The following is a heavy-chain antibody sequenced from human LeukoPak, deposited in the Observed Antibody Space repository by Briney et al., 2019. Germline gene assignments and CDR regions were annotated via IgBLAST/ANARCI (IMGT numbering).Heavy chain of an antibody. CDR3: ARRRSHAGYCGGGSCNNLYYWYDT. V-gene: IGHV4-34*01. D-gene: IGHD2-15*01. Sequence: SETLSLTYAVYGGSFSGYYWSWIRQPPGKGLEWIVEINHSGSTNYNPSLKSRVTISVDTSKNRFSLKLSSVTAADRAVYACARRRSHAGYCGGGSCNNLYYWYDTGGQGTLVTVSS. CDR1: GGSFSGYY. J-gene: IGHJ5*02. CDR2: INHSGST.